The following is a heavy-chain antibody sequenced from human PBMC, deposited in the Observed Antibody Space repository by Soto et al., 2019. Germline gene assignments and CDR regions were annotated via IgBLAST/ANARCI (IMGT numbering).Heavy chain of an antibody. V-gene: IGHV4-39*01. CDR3: ARHYPERLNNWFDP. CDR1: GGSISSSSYY. CDR2: IYYSGST. D-gene: IGHD1-1*01. J-gene: IGHJ5*02. Sequence: QLQLQESGPGLVKPSETLSLTCTVSGGSISSSSYYWGLIRQPPGKGLEWIGSIYYSGSTYYNPSLKSRVTISVDTSKNQFSLKLSSVTAADTAVYYCARHYPERLNNWFDPWGQGTLVTVSA.